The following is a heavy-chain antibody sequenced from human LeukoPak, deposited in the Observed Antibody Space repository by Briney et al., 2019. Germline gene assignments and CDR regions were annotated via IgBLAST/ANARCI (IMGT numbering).Heavy chain of an antibody. CDR2: IYYSGST. V-gene: IGHV4-59*11. CDR3: ARSILHSGGSCCWYYFDY. CDR1: GGSINNHY. Sequence: SETLSLTCTVSGGSINNHYWSWIRQPPGKGPEWIGYIYYSGSTNYNPSLKSRVTISVDTSKDQFSLKLSSLTAADTAVYYCARSILHSGGSCCWYYFDYWGQGTLATFS. J-gene: IGHJ4*02. D-gene: IGHD2-15*01.